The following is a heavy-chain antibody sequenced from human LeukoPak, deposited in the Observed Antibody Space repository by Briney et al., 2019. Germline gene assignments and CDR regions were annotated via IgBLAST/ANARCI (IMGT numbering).Heavy chain of an antibody. CDR3: ARGDRDLYCSSTSCYPVL. V-gene: IGHV3-21*01. J-gene: IGHJ4*02. Sequence: GGSLRLSCVASGFTFSSYSMNWVRQAPGEGLEWVSSISSSSSYIYYADSVKGRFTISRDNAKNSLYLQMNSLRAEDTAVYYCARGDRDLYCSSTSCYPVLGGQGTLVTVSS. CDR1: GFTFSSYS. CDR2: ISSSSSYI. D-gene: IGHD2-2*01.